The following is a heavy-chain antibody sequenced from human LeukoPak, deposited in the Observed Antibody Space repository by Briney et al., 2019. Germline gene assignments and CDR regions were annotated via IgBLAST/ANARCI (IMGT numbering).Heavy chain of an antibody. CDR1: GFTFSSYG. CDR2: ISNTGSNQ. CDR3: AKQGDNSGLDY. Sequence: GGSLRLSCAASGFTFSSYGMHWVRQVPGKGLEWVAAISNTGSNQRYEDSVKGRFTISRDNSKNTLYLQMNSLRVEDTAVYHCAKQGDNSGLDYWGQGTLVTVSS. D-gene: IGHD5-24*01. J-gene: IGHJ4*02. V-gene: IGHV3-30*18.